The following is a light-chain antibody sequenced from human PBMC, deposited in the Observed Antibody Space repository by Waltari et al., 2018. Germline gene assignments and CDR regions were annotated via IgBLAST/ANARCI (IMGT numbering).Light chain of an antibody. CDR3: SSYLGYRADWV. CDR2: AVS. Sequence: QSALTQPASVSGSPGQSITISCTGTSSDIGYYNFFSWYQQHPGPAPKLMIYAVSNRPPGVSNRFSGSKSGNTASLTISGLQTEDEADYFCSSYLGYRADWVFGGGTKLTVL. J-gene: IGLJ3*02. V-gene: IGLV2-14*01. CDR1: SSDIGYYNF.